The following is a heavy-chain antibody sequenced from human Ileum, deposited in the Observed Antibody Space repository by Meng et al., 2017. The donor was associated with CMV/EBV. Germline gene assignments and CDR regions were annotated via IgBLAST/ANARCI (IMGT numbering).Heavy chain of an antibody. Sequence: GESLKISCAASGFTFSSYAMSWVRQTPGKGLEWVAIVYSGGTNTYYADSVKGRFTISRDNYSNTVYLQMNGLRDDDTAVYYCAGVDLPSTFSFSLWGQGARVTVSS. V-gene: IGHV3-23*03. D-gene: IGHD2/OR15-2a*01. CDR1: GFTFSSYA. CDR3: AGVDLPSTFSFSL. CDR2: VYSGGTNT. J-gene: IGHJ4*02.